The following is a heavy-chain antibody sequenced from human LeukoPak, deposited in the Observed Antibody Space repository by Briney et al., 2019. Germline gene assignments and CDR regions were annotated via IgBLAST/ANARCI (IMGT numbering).Heavy chain of an antibody. D-gene: IGHD6-19*01. J-gene: IGHJ4*02. V-gene: IGHV4-4*07. Sequence: SETLSLTCTVSGGSISGYYWSWIRQTAEKGLEWIGRLYTSGSTNYNPSLKSRVTMSVDTSRNQFSLKLTSVTAADTAVYYCARVGVAVAESFFDYWGQGTLVTVSS. CDR1: GGSISGYY. CDR2: LYTSGST. CDR3: ARVGVAVAESFFDY.